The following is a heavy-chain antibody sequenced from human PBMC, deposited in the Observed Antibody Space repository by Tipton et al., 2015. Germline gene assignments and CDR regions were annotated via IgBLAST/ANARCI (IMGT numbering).Heavy chain of an antibody. J-gene: IGHJ4*02. V-gene: IGHV3-9*01. D-gene: IGHD3-22*01. Sequence: SLRLSCAVSGFTFDDYAMHWVRQAPGKGLEWVSGIIWNGASIGYADSVKGRFTISRDNAKNSLYLQMNTLRAEDTALYYCAKSGSSGYYYGDYFDYWGQGTLVTVSS. CDR1: GFTFDDYA. CDR3: AKSGSSGYYYGDYFDY. CDR2: IIWNGASI.